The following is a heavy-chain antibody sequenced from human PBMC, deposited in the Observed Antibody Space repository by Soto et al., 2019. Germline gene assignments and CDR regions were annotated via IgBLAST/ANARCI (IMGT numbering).Heavy chain of an antibody. CDR1: GFSLYTGGVG. CDR3: AHYTTDTYFDV. CDR2: LYWDDTR. V-gene: IGHV2-5*02. Sequence: QITLKESSPTLVKPTQTLTLTCSFSGFSLYTGGVGVGWIRQPPGKALEWLALLYWDDTRRYNPSLKNTLTIAKDTSENQVVLTVTDMGPVDTGTYFCAHYTTDTYFDVWGKGATVTVCS. D-gene: IGHD1-1*01. J-gene: IGHJ6*04.